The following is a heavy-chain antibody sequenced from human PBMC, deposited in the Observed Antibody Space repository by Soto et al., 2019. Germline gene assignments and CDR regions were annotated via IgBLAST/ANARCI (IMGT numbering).Heavy chain of an antibody. D-gene: IGHD3-3*01. CDR3: ARDNGVLRFLEWPLDY. V-gene: IGHV1-69*06. J-gene: IGHJ4*02. CDR1: GGTFSSYA. Sequence: SVKVYCKASGGTFSSYAISWVRQAPGQGLEWMGGIIPIFGTANYAQKFQGRVTITADKSTSTAYMELSSLRSEDTAVYYCARDNGVLRFLEWPLDYWGQGTLVTVSS. CDR2: IIPIFGTA.